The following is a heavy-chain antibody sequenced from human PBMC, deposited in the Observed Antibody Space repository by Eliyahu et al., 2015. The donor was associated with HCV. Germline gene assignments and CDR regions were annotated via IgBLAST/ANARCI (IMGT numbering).Heavy chain of an antibody. CDR2: ISWNSGSI. V-gene: IGHV3-9*01. CDR1: GFXFDDYA. CDR3: AKAFRVDLAAAREDWFDP. Sequence: EVQLVESGGGLVQPGRSLRLSCAASGFXFDDYAMHWVRQAPGKGLGWVSGISWNSGSIGYADSVKGRFTISRDNAKNSLYLQMNSLRAEDTALYYCAKAFRVDLAAAREDWFDPWGQGTLVTVSS. J-gene: IGHJ5*02. D-gene: IGHD6-13*01.